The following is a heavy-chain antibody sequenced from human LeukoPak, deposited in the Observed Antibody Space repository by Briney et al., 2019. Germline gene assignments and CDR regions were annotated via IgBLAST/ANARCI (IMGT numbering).Heavy chain of an antibody. Sequence: GGSLRLSCAASGFTFSSYSMNWVRQAPGKGLEWVSSISSSSSYIYYADSVKGRFTISRDNAKNSLYLQMNSLRAEDTAVYYCARGSVRRLAARRGVGAFDIWGQGTMVTVSS. CDR2: ISSSSSYI. CDR1: GFTFSSYS. CDR3: ARGSVRRLAARRGVGAFDI. V-gene: IGHV3-21*01. D-gene: IGHD6-6*01. J-gene: IGHJ3*02.